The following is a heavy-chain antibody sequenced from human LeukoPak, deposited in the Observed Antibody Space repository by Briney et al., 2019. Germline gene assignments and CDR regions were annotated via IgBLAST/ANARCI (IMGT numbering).Heavy chain of an antibody. CDR3: ARDPLLSTGYYFDY. CDR1: GFTFSSYS. Sequence: GGSLRLSCAASGFTFSSYSMNWVRQAPGKGLEWVAVISYDGSNKYYADSVKGRFTISRDNSKNTLYLQMNSLRAEDTAVYYCARDPLLSTGYYFDYWGQGTLVTVSS. V-gene: IGHV3-30*03. D-gene: IGHD4-17*01. J-gene: IGHJ4*02. CDR2: ISYDGSNK.